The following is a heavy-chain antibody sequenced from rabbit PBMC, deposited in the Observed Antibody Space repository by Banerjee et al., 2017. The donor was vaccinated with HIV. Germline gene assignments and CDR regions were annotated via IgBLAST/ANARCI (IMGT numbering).Heavy chain of an antibody. CDR2: IYTGSSGST. D-gene: IGHD8-1*01. Sequence: QSLEESGGDLVQPEGSLTLTCTASGFSFSSSYYMCWVRQAPGKGLEWIACIYTGSSGSTYYASWAKGRFTISKTSSTTVTLQMTSLTAADTATYFCARDISDSNYYFKLWGPGTLVTVS. V-gene: IGHV1S40*01. J-gene: IGHJ4*01. CDR3: ARDISDSNYYFKL. CDR1: GFSFSSSYY.